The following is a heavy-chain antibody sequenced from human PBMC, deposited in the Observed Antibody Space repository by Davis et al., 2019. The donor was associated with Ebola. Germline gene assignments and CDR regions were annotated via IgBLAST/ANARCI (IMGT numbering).Heavy chain of an antibody. V-gene: IGHV3-30*18. CDR3: AKGNNHYYYGVDV. CDR2: ISPDGNDGNIE. D-gene: IGHD2/OR15-2a*01. J-gene: IGHJ6*02. Sequence: GESLKISCEASGFTFPTAGMHWLRQAPGKGPEWMAVISPDGNDGNIEYYADSVKGRFTMSRDNSKNTLYLHMSSLRFEDTAVYHCAKGNNHYYYGVDVWGQGTTVSVSS. CDR1: GFTFPTAG.